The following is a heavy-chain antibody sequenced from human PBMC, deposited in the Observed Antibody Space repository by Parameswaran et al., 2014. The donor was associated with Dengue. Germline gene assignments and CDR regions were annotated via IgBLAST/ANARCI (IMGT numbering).Heavy chain of an antibody. CDR3: AIDNDYGDYFGGGG. J-gene: IGHJ4*02. D-gene: IGHD4-17*01. CDR2: ISGSGGST. Sequence: WIRQPPGKGLEWVSAISGSGGSTYYADSVKGRFTISRDNSKNTLYLQMNSLRAEDTAVYYCAIDNDYGDYFGGGGWGQGTLVTVSS. V-gene: IGHV3-23*01.